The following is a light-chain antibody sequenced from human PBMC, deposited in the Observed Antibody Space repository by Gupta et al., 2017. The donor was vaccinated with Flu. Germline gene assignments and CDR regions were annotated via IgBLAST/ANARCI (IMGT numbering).Light chain of an antibody. CDR1: QAVSNF. V-gene: IGKV3-11*01. CDR2: DTC. CDR3: QQRGNGWT. J-gene: IGKJ1*01. Sequence: EIVLTQSPATLSLSPGERATLSCRASQAVSNFLAWYQQKPGQAPRLLIYDTCNRATGVPARFSGSGDGADFTLTSSRLEAEDCAVYYWQQRGNGWTFGQGTKVEIK.